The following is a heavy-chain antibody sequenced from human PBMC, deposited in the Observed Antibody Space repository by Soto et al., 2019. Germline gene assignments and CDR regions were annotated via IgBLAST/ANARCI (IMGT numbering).Heavy chain of an antibody. D-gene: IGHD6-6*01. CDR3: ASPDPSSSTSYYFDY. CDR1: RGSISSGGYY. J-gene: IGHJ4*02. V-gene: IGHV4-39*01. Sequence: SETLSLTCTVSRGSISSGGYYWSWIRQHPGKGLEWIGSIYYSGSTYYNPSRKSRVTISVDTSKNQFSLKLSSVTAADTAVYYCASPDPSSSTSYYFDYWGQGTLVTVSS. CDR2: IYYSGST.